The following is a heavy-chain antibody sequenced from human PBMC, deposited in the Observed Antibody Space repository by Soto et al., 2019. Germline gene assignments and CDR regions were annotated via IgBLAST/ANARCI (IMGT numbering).Heavy chain of an antibody. CDR3: GRLAEAATGHTDFDF. Sequence: SETLSLTCTVSGASIKSRNYFWGWIRQPPGKGLEFVGSIHSSGGTYYNPSLKSRVTVSVDLSNSHFSLSLKSLTATDTAVYYCGRLAEAATGHTDFDFWGQGTLVTV. CDR2: IHSSGGT. CDR1: GASIKSRNYF. J-gene: IGHJ4*02. V-gene: IGHV4-39*02. D-gene: IGHD2-15*01.